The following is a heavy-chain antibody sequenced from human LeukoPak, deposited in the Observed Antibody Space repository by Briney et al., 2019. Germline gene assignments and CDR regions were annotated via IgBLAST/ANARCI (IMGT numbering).Heavy chain of an antibody. V-gene: IGHV3-23*01. CDR2: ISGSGGST. Sequence: PGGSLRLSCAASGFTLSSYAMSWVRQAPGKGLEWVSAISGSGGSTCYADSVKGRFTISRDNSKNTLYLQMNSLRAEDTPVYYCAKDRMSVVVPAYFDSWGLGTLVTVSS. J-gene: IGHJ4*02. D-gene: IGHD2-2*01. CDR3: AKDRMSVVVPAYFDS. CDR1: GFTLSSYA.